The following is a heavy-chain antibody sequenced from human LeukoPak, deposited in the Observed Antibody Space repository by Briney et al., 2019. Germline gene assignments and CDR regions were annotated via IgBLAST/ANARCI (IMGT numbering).Heavy chain of an antibody. Sequence: PGGSLRLSCAASGFAFSSYEMNWVRQAPGKGLEWVSYISSSGSTRYYADSVKGRFTVSRDNAMNSLYLQMNSLRAEDTAVYYCARVHIAVAGPYVDYWGQGTLVTVSS. CDR3: ARVHIAVAGPYVDY. CDR2: ISSSGSTR. J-gene: IGHJ4*02. CDR1: GFAFSSYE. D-gene: IGHD6-19*01. V-gene: IGHV3-48*03.